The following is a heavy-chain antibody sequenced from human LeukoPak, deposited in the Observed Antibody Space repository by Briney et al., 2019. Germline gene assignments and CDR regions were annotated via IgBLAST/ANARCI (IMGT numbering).Heavy chain of an antibody. J-gene: IGHJ4*02. CDR2: IYPSGST. D-gene: IGHD6-19*01. V-gene: IGHV4-61*02. Sequence: SETLSLTCTVSGGSIRSGSYYWSWIRQPAGKGLEWIGRIYPSGSTNYNPSLKSRVTISVDTSKNQFSLKLGSVTAADTAVYYCARTRWIAVAGTDYFDYWGQGTLVTVSS. CDR1: GGSIRSGSYY. CDR3: ARTRWIAVAGTDYFDY.